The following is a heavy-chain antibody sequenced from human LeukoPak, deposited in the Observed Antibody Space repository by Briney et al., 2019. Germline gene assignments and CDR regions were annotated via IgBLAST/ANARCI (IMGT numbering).Heavy chain of an antibody. V-gene: IGHV1-18*01. Sequence: ASVRVSCTASCYTFSSYGISWVRQAPGHGLEWWGWISAYNGNTNYAQKIQGRGTMTTDTSTSTAYMELRSLRSDDTAVYYCARDVWGSYRYGLELQHWGQGTLVTVSS. J-gene: IGHJ1*01. CDR1: CYTFSSYG. CDR2: ISAYNGNT. D-gene: IGHD3-16*02. CDR3: ARDVWGSYRYGLELQH.